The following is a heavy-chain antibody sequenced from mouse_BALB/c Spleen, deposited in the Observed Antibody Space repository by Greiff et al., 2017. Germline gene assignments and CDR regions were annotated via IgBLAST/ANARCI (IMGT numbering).Heavy chain of an antibody. Sequence: QVQLQQSGAELVRPGTSVKVSCKASGYAFTNYLIEWVKQRPGQGLEWIGVINPGSGGTNYNEKFKGKATLTADKSSSTAYMQLSSLTSDDSAVYFCARSLYDGYYGYAMDDWGQGTSVTVSS. CDR3: ARSLYDGYYGYAMDD. V-gene: IGHV1-54*01. J-gene: IGHJ4*01. CDR1: GYAFTNYL. CDR2: INPGSGGT. D-gene: IGHD2-3*01.